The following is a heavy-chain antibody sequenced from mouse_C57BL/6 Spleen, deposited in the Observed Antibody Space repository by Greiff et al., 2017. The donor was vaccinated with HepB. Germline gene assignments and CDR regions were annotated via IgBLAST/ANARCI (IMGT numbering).Heavy chain of an antibody. CDR1: GYTFTSYW. CDR2: IHPNSGST. V-gene: IGHV1-64*01. CDR3: ARWGGISSFAY. J-gene: IGHJ3*01. D-gene: IGHD1-1*01. Sequence: QVQLQQPGAELVKPGASVKLSCKASGYTFTSYWMHWVKQRPGQGLEWIGMIHPNSGSTNYNEKFKSKATLTVDKSSSTAYMQLSSLTSEDSAVYYGARWGGISSFAYWGQGTLVTVSA.